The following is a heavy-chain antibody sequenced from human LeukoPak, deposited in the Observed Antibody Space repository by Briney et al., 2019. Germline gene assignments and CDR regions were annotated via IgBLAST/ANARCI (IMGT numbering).Heavy chain of an antibody. J-gene: IGHJ4*02. CDR3: AKRGVVIRVILVGFHKEAYYFDS. D-gene: IGHD3-22*01. CDR2: ISGSGGGI. CDR1: GITLSNYG. Sequence: GGSLRLSCVVSGITLSNYGMSWVRQAPGKGLEWVAGISGSGGGIKYADSVKGRFTISRDNRKNTLYLQMNSLRAEDTAMYFCAKRGVVIRVILVGFHKEAYYFDSWGQGALVTVSS. V-gene: IGHV3-23*01.